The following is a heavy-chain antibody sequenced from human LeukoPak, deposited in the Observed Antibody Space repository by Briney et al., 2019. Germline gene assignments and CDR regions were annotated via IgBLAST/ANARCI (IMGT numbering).Heavy chain of an antibody. CDR2: ITGSGATT. D-gene: IGHD6-19*01. CDR1: GFIFSSHA. J-gene: IGHJ4*02. Sequence: GGSLRLSRAASGFIFSSHAMTWVRQAPGKRLEWVSEITGSGATTNYADSLKGRFTISRDNSKNTLYLQMNSLRAEDTAVYYCAKGTYSSGSPLDYWGQGTLVTVSS. V-gene: IGHV3-23*01. CDR3: AKGTYSSGSPLDY.